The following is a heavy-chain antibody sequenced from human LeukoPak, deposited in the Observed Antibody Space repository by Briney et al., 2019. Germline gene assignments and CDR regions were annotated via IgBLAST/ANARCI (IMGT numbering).Heavy chain of an antibody. CDR2: IYYSGST. Sequence: SETLSLTCTVSGGSISSSSYYWGWIRQPPGKGLEWIGSIYYSGSTYYNPSLKSRVTISVDTSKNQFSLKLSSVTAADTAVYYCAVSLTYYDILTGYSDPLFDYWGQGTLVTVSS. D-gene: IGHD3-9*01. CDR1: GGSISSSSYY. CDR3: AVSLTYYDILTGYSDPLFDY. J-gene: IGHJ4*02. V-gene: IGHV4-39*07.